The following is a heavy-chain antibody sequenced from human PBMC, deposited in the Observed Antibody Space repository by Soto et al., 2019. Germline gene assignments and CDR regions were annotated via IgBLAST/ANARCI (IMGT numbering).Heavy chain of an antibody. J-gene: IGHJ6*02. CDR1: GDSVSSNSAA. V-gene: IGHV6-1*01. Sequence: PSQTLSLTCAISGDSVSSNSAAWNWIRQSPSRGLEWLGRTYYRSKWYYDYAVSVESRITINPDTSKNQFSLQLNSVTPEDTAVYYCARDVRENYYDSSGYYSYYNGMDVWGQGTTVTVSS. CDR3: ARDVRENYYDSSGYYSYYNGMDV. D-gene: IGHD3-22*01. CDR2: TYYRSKWYY.